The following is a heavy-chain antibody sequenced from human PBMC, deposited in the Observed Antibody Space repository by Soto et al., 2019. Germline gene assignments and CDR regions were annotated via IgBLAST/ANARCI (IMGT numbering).Heavy chain of an antibody. J-gene: IGHJ4*02. D-gene: IGHD6-13*01. Sequence: QVQLQESGPGLVKPSQTLSLTCTVSGGSISSGDYYWSWIRQPPGKGLEWIGYIYYSGSTYYNPSLKSRVTISVDTSKNQCARKLSSVTAADTAVYYCARVGRIAAASYFDYWGQGTLVTVSS. CDR3: ARVGRIAAASYFDY. V-gene: IGHV4-30-4*01. CDR1: GGSISSGDYY. CDR2: IYYSGST.